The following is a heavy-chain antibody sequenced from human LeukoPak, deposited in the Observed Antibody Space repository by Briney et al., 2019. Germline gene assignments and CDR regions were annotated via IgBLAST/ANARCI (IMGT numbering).Heavy chain of an antibody. V-gene: IGHV1-18*01. J-gene: IGHJ4*02. CDR2: ISAYNGYT. CDR1: GYIFTNFG. CDR3: ARTPGIAVAGPADLFDY. D-gene: IGHD6-13*01. Sequence: ASVKVSCKASGYIFTNFGLSWVRQAPGQGLEWMGWISAYNGYTNYAQKLQGRVTMTTDTSTSTAYMELRSLRSDDTAVYYWARTPGIAVAGPADLFDYWGQGTLVTVSS.